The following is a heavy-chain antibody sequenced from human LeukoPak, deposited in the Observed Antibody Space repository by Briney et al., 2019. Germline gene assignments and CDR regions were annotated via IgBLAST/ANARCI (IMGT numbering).Heavy chain of an antibody. CDR1: GFTFSSYA. V-gene: IGHV3-30-3*01. Sequence: GGPLRLSCAASGFTFSSYAMHWVRQAPGKGLEWVAVISYDGSNKYYADSVKGRFTISRDNSKNTLYLQMNSLRAEDTAVYYCARSPESYCGGDCYSFDYWGQGTLVTVSS. D-gene: IGHD2-21*01. J-gene: IGHJ4*02. CDR3: ARSPESYCGGDCYSFDY. CDR2: ISYDGSNK.